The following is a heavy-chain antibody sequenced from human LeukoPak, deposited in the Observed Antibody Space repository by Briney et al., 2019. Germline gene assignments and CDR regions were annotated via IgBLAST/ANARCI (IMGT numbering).Heavy chain of an antibody. Sequence: GGSLRLSCAASGFTFSSYGMHWVRQAPGKGLEWVAYIRYDGSNKYYADSVKGRFTISRDNSKNTLYVQMNSLSAEDTAVYYCARGGKRAVAGTRSPQYFQHWGQGTLVTVSS. CDR2: IRYDGSNK. J-gene: IGHJ1*01. D-gene: IGHD6-19*01. V-gene: IGHV3-30*02. CDR1: GFTFSSYG. CDR3: ARGGKRAVAGTRSPQYFQH.